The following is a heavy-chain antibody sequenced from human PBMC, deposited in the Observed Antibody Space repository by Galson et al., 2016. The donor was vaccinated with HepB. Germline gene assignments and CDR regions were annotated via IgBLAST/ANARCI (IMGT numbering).Heavy chain of an antibody. CDR2: ISRYSSYA. Sequence: SLRLSCAASGFTFSDFYMSWIRQSPGKGLEWVSFISRYSSYALYADSVKGRFTISRDDARHSLYLQMDSLRAEGTAVYYCAGGSRELLFGSWFDPWAQGTRVTVSS. D-gene: IGHD1-26*01. CDR3: AGGSRELLFGSWFDP. J-gene: IGHJ5*02. CDR1: GFTFSDFY. V-gene: IGHV3-11*06.